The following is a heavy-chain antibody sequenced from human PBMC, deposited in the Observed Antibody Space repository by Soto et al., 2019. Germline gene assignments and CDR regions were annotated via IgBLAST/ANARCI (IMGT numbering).Heavy chain of an antibody. CDR1: GGTFNNSA. J-gene: IGHJ3*02. D-gene: IGHD3-10*01. V-gene: IGHV1-69*01. CDR2: IIPIFGTA. CDR3: ASHRTSKLWFGERLAFEI. Sequence: QVQLVQSGAEVKKPGSSVKVSCKGSGGTFNNSAISWVRQAPGQGLEWMGGIIPIFGTANYAEKFQGRVTNTADEFTSTAYMELSSLRSEDTAVYYCASHRTSKLWFGERLAFEIWGQGTMVTVSS.